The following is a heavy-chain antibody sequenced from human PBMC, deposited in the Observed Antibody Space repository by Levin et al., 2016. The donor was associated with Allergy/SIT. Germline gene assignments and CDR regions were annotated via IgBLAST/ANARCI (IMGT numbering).Heavy chain of an antibody. CDR3: ARRGQVVVAGTGHWYFDL. Sequence: SETLSLTCTVYGGSISSGGYYWGWIRQPPGKGLEWIGSIYYSGSTYYNPSLKSRVTISLDTSKNQFSLKLTSVTAADTAVYYCARRGQVVVAGTGHWYFDLWGRGTLVTVSS. CDR1: GGSISSGGYY. V-gene: IGHV4-39*01. D-gene: IGHD6-19*01. CDR2: IYYSGST. J-gene: IGHJ2*01.